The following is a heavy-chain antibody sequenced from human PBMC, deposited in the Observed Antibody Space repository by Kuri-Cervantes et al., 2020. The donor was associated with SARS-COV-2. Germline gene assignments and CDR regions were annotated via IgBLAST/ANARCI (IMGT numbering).Heavy chain of an antibody. CDR1: GFNFSSYA. CDR3: ARADGITMIVETRPTDY. J-gene: IGHJ4*02. Sequence: GEFLKISCVASGFNFSSYALHWVRQAPGKGLEWVAVISYDGSNKYYADSVKGRFNISRDNYKNTLYLQMHSLRAEDTAVYYCARADGITMIVETRPTDYWGQGTLVTVSS. D-gene: IGHD3-22*01. CDR2: ISYDGSNK. V-gene: IGHV3-30*04.